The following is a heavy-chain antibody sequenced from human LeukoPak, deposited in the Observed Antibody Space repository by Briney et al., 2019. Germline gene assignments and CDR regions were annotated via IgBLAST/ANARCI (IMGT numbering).Heavy chain of an antibody. CDR1: GFTFSSYG. J-gene: IGHJ4*02. CDR2: ISGSGGST. Sequence: PGGSLRLSCAASGFTFSSYGMSWVRQAPGKGLEWVSGISGSGGSTYYADSVKGRFTISRDNSKNTLYLQMNSLRAEDTAVYYCAKDMGCSSTSCWRPLGYWGQGTLVTVSS. D-gene: IGHD2-2*01. CDR3: AKDMGCSSTSCWRPLGY. V-gene: IGHV3-23*01.